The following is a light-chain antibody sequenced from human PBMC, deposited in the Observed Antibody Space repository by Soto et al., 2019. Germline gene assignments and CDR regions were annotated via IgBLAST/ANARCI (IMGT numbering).Light chain of an antibody. CDR3: SSYATSGTNVI. J-gene: IGLJ2*01. V-gene: IGLV2-14*02. Sequence: QSALTQPASVSGSPGQPITISCTGTNSDVGSYNLVSWYQQHPGKAPKLIISEVNKRPSGVSNRFSGSKSGNTASLTISALQAEDEAVYYCSSYATSGTNVIFGGGTKLTVL. CDR2: EVN. CDR1: NSDVGSYNL.